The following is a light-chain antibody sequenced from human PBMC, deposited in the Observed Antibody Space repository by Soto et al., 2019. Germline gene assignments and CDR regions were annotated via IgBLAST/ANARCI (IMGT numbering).Light chain of an antibody. V-gene: IGKV1-5*03. J-gene: IGKJ1*01. CDR1: QSIINW. Sequence: DIHLTQAPPTVSASVENRGTITWRASQSIINWLARYHQRPGKPPRLLIYKPCNLEGGVPSRFSGSGSVTEFTLIIHSPQIEDDATYYRQQCHIDPWTFGRRTKL. CDR2: KPC. CDR3: QQCHIDPWT.